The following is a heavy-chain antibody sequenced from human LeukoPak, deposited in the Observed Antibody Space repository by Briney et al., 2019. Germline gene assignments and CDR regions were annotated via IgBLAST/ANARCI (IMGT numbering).Heavy chain of an antibody. Sequence: GASVKVSCKASGYTFTGYYMHWVRQAPGQGLEWMGWINPNSGGTNYAQKFQGRVTMTRDTSISTAYMELSRLRSDDTAVYYCVRGPLQPDIVVVPAANEGNWFDPWGQGTLVTVSS. V-gene: IGHV1-2*02. J-gene: IGHJ5*02. CDR1: GYTFTGYY. CDR3: VRGPLQPDIVVVPAANEGNWFDP. CDR2: INPNSGGT. D-gene: IGHD2-2*01.